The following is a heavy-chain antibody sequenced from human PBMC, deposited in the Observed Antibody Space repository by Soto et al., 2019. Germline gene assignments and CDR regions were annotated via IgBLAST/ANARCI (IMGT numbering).Heavy chain of an antibody. V-gene: IGHV4-31*03. D-gene: IGHD3-9*01. CDR2: VHHSGST. Sequence: PSETLSLTCTVSGGSMSSGINYWSWIRQYPGKGLEWIGYVHHSGSTSYNPSLQSRLTISVDTSKNQFSLKLTSVTAADTAVYFCARGGLTRPFDYWGQGTLVTVSS. CDR3: ARGGLTRPFDY. CDR1: GGSMSSGINY. J-gene: IGHJ4*02.